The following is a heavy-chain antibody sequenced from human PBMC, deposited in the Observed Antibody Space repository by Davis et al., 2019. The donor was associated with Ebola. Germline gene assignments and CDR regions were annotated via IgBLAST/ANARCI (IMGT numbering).Heavy chain of an antibody. CDR3: ARLRFLEWPPPTYYYYGMDV. V-gene: IGHV4-31*11. CDR2: IYYSGST. Sequence: LRLSCAVYGGSFSGYYWSWIRQHPGKGLEWIGYIYYSGSTYYNPSLKSRVTISVDTSKNQFSLKLSSVTAADTAVYYCARLRFLEWPPPTYYYYGMDVWGQGTTVTVSS. D-gene: IGHD3-3*01. CDR1: GGSFSGYY. J-gene: IGHJ6*02.